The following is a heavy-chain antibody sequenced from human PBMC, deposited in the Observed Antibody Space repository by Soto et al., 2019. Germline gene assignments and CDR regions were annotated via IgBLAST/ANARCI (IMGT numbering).Heavy chain of an antibody. D-gene: IGHD6-19*01. CDR3: ARDSSGFFDY. CDR2: IIPILGIA. CDR1: GGTFSSYT. V-gene: IGHV1-69*08. J-gene: IGHJ4*02. Sequence: QVQLVQSGAEVKKPGSSVKVSCKASGGTFSSYTISWVRQAPGQGLECMGRIIPILGIANYAQKFQGRATITADKSTSTAYMELSSPRSEDTAVYDGARDSSGFFDYWGQGTLVTVSS.